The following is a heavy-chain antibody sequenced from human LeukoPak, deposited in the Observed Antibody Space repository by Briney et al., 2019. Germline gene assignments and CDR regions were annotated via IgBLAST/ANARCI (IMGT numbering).Heavy chain of an antibody. D-gene: IGHD6-19*01. Sequence: PGGSLRLSCAASGFTFRNYGMRWVRQAPGKGLDWVAVIPYDGFNPYYADSVKGRLTISRDNSKNTLWLQMNSLRADDTAVYYCAKVKEMYSSGSYYFDYWGQGTLVTVSS. V-gene: IGHV3-30*18. J-gene: IGHJ4*02. CDR1: GFTFRNYG. CDR2: IPYDGFNP. CDR3: AKVKEMYSSGSYYFDY.